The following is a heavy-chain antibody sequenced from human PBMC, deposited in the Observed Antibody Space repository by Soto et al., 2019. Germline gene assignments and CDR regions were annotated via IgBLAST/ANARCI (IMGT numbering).Heavy chain of an antibody. Sequence: GASVKVSCKASGGTFSSYTISWVRQAPGQGLEWMGRIIPILGIANYAQKFQGRVTITADKSTSTAYMELSSLRSEDTAVYYCARDRSGSSSDLDYWGQGTLVTVSS. CDR3: ARDRSGSSSDLDY. V-gene: IGHV1-69*04. D-gene: IGHD1-26*01. CDR1: GGTFSSYT. J-gene: IGHJ4*02. CDR2: IIPILGIA.